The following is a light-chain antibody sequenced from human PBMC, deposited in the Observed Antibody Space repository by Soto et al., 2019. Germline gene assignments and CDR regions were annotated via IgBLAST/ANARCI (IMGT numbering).Light chain of an antibody. CDR1: QSFSSRY. CDR2: GAS. CDR3: QQYDTSPFT. Sequence: EIVLTQSPGTLSLSPGERATLSCRASQSFSSRYLAWYQQKPGQAPRLLIYGASSRATGIPNRFSGSGSGTDFTLTISRLDPEDFAVYYCQQYDTSPFTFGPGTKVDIK. V-gene: IGKV3-20*01. J-gene: IGKJ3*01.